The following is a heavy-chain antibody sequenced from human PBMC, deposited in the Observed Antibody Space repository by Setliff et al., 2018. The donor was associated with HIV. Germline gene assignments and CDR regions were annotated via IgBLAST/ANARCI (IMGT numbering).Heavy chain of an antibody. Sequence: SETLSLTCTVSGVSISSGGYSWTWVRQPPGKGLEWIAYIYQSGSTYKNPSLDSRVTLSIDKSKNQFSLRLSSVTAADTAMYYCARIHDNSGFFYFDSWGKGTLVTVSS. CDR1: GVSISSGGYS. J-gene: IGHJ4*02. CDR2: IYQSGST. CDR3: ARIHDNSGFFYFDS. V-gene: IGHV4-30-2*01. D-gene: IGHD3-22*01.